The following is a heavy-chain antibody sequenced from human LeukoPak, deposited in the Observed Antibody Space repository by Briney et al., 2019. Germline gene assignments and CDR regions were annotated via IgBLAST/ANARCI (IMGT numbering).Heavy chain of an antibody. D-gene: IGHD3-3*01. V-gene: IGHV1-69*04. CDR2: IIPILGIA. CDR1: GGTFSSYA. J-gene: IGHJ4*02. CDR3: ARGEEHYDFWSGYTAFDY. Sequence: SVKVSCKASGGTFSSYAISWVRQAPGQGLEWMGRIIPILGIANYAQKFQGRVTITTDESTSTAYMELSSLRSEDTAVYYCARGEEHYDFWSGYTAFDYWGQGTLVTVSS.